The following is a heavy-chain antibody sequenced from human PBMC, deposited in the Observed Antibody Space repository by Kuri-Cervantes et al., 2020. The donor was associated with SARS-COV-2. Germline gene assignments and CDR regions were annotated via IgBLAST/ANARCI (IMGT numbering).Heavy chain of an antibody. J-gene: IGHJ4*02. CDR1: GYSISSGYY. CDR2: IYYSGST. V-gene: IGHV4-38-2*01. D-gene: IGHD2-15*01. CDR3: AIAWSTFDY. Sequence: SETLSLTCAVSGYSISSGYYWGWIRQPPGKGLEWIGSIYYSGSTYYNPSLKSRVTISVYTSKNQFSLKLSSVTAADTAVYYCAIAWSTFDYWGQGTLVTVSS.